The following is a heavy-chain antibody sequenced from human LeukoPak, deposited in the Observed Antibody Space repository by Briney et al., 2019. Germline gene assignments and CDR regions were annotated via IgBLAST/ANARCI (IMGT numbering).Heavy chain of an antibody. V-gene: IGHV3-30*18. CDR2: ISYDGSDK. J-gene: IGHJ6*02. Sequence: GRSLRLSCAASGFTFSTYGMHWVRQAPGKGLEWLAAISYDGSDKYFADSVKGRFTISRDNSKNTLYLQMNSLRAEDTAVYYCAKDLSIPALDVWGQGTTVTVSS. CDR3: AKDLSIPALDV. CDR1: GFTFSTYG. D-gene: IGHD2/OR15-2a*01.